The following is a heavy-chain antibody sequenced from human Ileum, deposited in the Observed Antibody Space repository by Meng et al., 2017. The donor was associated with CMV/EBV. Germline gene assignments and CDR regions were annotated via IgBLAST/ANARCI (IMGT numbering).Heavy chain of an antibody. J-gene: IGHJ5*02. CDR3: ARDRFDP. Sequence: QVQQQESGLGLVKPSETLSLTCTVSGASLNDYYWSWIRQPAGKGLEWIGRIFATGTTNYNPSLKSRVTMSVDTSKNQFSLKLTSVTAADTAVYFCARDRFDPWGQGALVTVSS. CDR2: IFATGTT. V-gene: IGHV4-4*07. CDR1: GASLNDYY.